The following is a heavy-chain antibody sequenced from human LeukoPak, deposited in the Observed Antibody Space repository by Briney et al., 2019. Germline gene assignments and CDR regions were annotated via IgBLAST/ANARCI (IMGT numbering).Heavy chain of an antibody. Sequence: GGSLRLSCAASEFTFSSFAMSWVRQAPGKGLDWVSAISGSGGSTYYADSVKGRFTASRDNSKNTLYLQMNSLRAEDTAVYFCAKVLYSGSYSPYYYAMDVWGQGTTVTVSS. CDR2: ISGSGGST. CDR3: AKVLYSGSYSPYYYAMDV. D-gene: IGHD1-26*01. J-gene: IGHJ6*02. V-gene: IGHV3-23*01. CDR1: EFTFSSFA.